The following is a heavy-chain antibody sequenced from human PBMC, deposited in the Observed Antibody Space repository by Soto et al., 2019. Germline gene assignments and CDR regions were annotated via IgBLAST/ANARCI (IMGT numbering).Heavy chain of an antibody. V-gene: IGHV1-3*01. J-gene: IGHJ4*02. D-gene: IGHD6-19*01. Sequence: QVQLVQSGAEVKKPGASVKVSCKTSGYTFTSYAMHWVRQAPGHRLEWMGWINVGNDKTKYSQKFQGRVTITRGTSASTAYMELRSLRFEDTAVYYCARAGYSSGWDSYFDYWGQGNLVTVSS. CDR1: GYTFTSYA. CDR2: INVGNDKT. CDR3: ARAGYSSGWDSYFDY.